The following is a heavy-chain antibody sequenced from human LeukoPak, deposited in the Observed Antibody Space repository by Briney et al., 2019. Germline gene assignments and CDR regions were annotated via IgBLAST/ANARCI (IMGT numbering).Heavy chain of an antibody. CDR1: GFTFSDYY. CDR2: ISSGSSTI. J-gene: IGHJ4*02. D-gene: IGHD2-21*01. CDR3: AKAPVTSCRGAYCYPFDS. V-gene: IGHV3-11*01. Sequence: KPGGSLRLSCAASGFTFSDYYMSWIRQAPGKGLEWISYISSGSSTIYYADSVKGRFTVSRDNGKKSLYLHMNSLRAEDAAVYFCAKAPVTSCRGAYCYPFDSWGQGTLVTVSS.